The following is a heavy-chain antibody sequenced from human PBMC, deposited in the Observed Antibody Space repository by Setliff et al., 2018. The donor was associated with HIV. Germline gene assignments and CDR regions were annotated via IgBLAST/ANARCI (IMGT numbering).Heavy chain of an antibody. V-gene: IGHV1-18*03. CDR2: ISAYNGDT. CDR1: GYTFPSYN. CDR3: ARHPSGWYGDYFFDY. D-gene: IGHD4-17*01. J-gene: IGHJ4*02. Sequence: GASVMVSCKASGYTFPSYNISWVRQAPGQGLEWMGWISAYNGDTNYAQKLQGRVTMTTDTSTSTAYMDLRSLRSDDMAVYYCARHPSGWYGDYFFDYWGQGTLVTVSS.